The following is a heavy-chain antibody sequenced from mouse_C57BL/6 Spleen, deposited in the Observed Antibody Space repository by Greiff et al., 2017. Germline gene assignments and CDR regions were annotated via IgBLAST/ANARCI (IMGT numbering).Heavy chain of an antibody. V-gene: IGHV1-82*01. CDR2: IYPGDGDT. CDR1: GYAFSSSW. J-gene: IGHJ2*01. CDR3: ASYDYAFDY. D-gene: IGHD2-4*01. Sequence: VQLKESGPELVKPGASVKISCKASGYAFSSSWMNWVKQRPGKGLEWIGRIYPGDGDTNYNGKFKGKATLTADKSSSTAYMQLSSLTSEDSAVYFCASYDYAFDYWGQGTTLTVSS.